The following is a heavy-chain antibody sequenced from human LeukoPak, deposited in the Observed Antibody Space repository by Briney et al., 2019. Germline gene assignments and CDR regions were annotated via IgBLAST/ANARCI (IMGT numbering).Heavy chain of an antibody. CDR3: ARRYSGYDYGNWFDP. J-gene: IGHJ5*02. D-gene: IGHD5-12*01. V-gene: IGHV3-21*01. Sequence: GGSLRLSCAASGFTFSIYAMNWVRQAPGKGLEWVSSISSSSSYIYYADSVKGRFTISRDNAKNSLYLQMNSLRAEDTAVYYCARRYSGYDYGNWFDPWGQGTLVTVSS. CDR1: GFTFSIYA. CDR2: ISSSSSYI.